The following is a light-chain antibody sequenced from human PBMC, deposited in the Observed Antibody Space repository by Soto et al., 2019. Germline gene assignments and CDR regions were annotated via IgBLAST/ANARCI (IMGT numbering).Light chain of an antibody. CDR2: KVS. Sequence: DVQMTQSTSTLSASVGDKVTITCRASQSLPSTWLAWFQQRPGKDPNVLIYKVSALASGVSSRFSGSRSGTEFALPISSLQPHDFATCFCQQDAARSPWTFGQGTRV. CDR1: QSLPSTW. V-gene: IGKV1-5*03. J-gene: IGKJ1*01. CDR3: QQDAARSPWT.